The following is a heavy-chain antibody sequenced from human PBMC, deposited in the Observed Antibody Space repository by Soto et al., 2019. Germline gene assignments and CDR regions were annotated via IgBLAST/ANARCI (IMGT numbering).Heavy chain of an antibody. CDR3: AREGPEHYVSEPLDF. D-gene: IGHD3-16*01. CDR2: ISGYKGNT. J-gene: IGHJ4*02. V-gene: IGHV1-18*01. CDR1: GYTFTNYG. Sequence: QVQLVQSGAEVKKPGASVQVSCKASGYTFTNYGISWVRQAPGQGLEWMGWISGYKGNTNYAQKFQGRVIMTIDTSTSTAYMELRSLRSDDTAFYYCAREGPEHYVSEPLDFWGQGTLVTVSS.